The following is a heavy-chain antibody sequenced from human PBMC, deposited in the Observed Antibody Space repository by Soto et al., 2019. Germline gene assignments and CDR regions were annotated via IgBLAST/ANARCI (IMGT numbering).Heavy chain of an antibody. D-gene: IGHD2-15*01. Sequence: EVQLVDSGGGLVLPGESLRLSCAGSGFTFSAYAMSWVRQAPGKGLEWVSSISASAITTYNTDSVRGRFTISRDNSRNTVYLQMNSLRAEDTAVYFCAKPPGFNNVVPAYFDYWGGGTRVTVSS. CDR2: ISASAITT. CDR3: AKPPGFNNVVPAYFDY. CDR1: GFTFSAYA. V-gene: IGHV3-23*04. J-gene: IGHJ4*02.